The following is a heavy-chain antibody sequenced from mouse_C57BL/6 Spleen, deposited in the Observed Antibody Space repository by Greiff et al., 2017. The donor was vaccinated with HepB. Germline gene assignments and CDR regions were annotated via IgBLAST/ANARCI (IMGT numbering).Heavy chain of an antibody. V-gene: IGHV14-4*01. CDR3: ARGLRLGYYFDY. J-gene: IGHJ2*01. CDR2: IDPENGDT. CDR1: GFNIKDDY. Sequence: EVQLQQSGAELVRPGASVKLSCTASGFNIKDDYMHWVKQRPEQGLEWIGWIDPENGDTEYASKFQGKATITADTSSNTAYLQLSSLTSEDTAVYYCARGLRLGYYFDYWGQGTTLTVSS. D-gene: IGHD3-2*02.